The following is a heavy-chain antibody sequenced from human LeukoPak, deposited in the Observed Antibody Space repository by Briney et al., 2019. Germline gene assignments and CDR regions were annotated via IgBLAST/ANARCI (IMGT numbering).Heavy chain of an antibody. J-gene: IGHJ4*02. Sequence: SETLSPTCTVSGGSISSYYWSWIRQPPGKGLEWIGYIYYSGSTNYNPSLKSRVTISVDTSKNQFSLKLSSVTAADTAVYYCARVNSPTDYWGQGTLVTVSS. CDR3: ARVNSPTDY. CDR1: GGSISSYY. V-gene: IGHV4-59*01. CDR2: IYYSGST.